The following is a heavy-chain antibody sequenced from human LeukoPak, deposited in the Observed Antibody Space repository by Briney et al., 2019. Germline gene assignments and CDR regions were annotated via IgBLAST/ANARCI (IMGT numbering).Heavy chain of an antibody. V-gene: IGHV4-4*07. D-gene: IGHD6-13*01. Sequence: RSETLSLTCTVSGGSISSYYWSWIRQTAGKGLEWIGRIYSTGSTNYNPSLKSRVTMSVDTSKNQFSLRLRSVTAADTAVYYCARQIASAGTAGFDFWGQGALVTVSS. CDR3: ARQIASAGTAGFDF. CDR1: GGSISSYY. J-gene: IGHJ4*02. CDR2: IYSTGST.